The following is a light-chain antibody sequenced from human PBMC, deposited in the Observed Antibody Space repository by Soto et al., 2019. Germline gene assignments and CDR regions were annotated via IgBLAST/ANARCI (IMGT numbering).Light chain of an antibody. J-gene: IGKJ4*01. V-gene: IGKV3-15*01. Sequence: EIVMTQSPATLSVSPGERATLSCRASQSVSSNLAWYQQKPGQAPRLLIYGAFTRATGIPARFSGSGSGTEFTLPLSSLQSEDFAVYYCQQYKNWPPLTFGGGTKVEIK. CDR3: QQYKNWPPLT. CDR2: GAF. CDR1: QSVSSN.